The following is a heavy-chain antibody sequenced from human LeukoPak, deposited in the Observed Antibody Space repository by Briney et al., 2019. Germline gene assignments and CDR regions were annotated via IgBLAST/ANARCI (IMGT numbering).Heavy chain of an antibody. Sequence: GGSLRLSCAASGFTVYSNYMTWVRQAPGKGLEWVSVIYSGGSTYYADSVKGRFTISRDNSKNTLYLQMNSLRAEDTAVYYCASGRTVTTFDYWGQGTLVTVSS. CDR2: IYSGGST. J-gene: IGHJ4*02. V-gene: IGHV3-53*01. CDR1: GFTVYSNY. CDR3: ASGRTVTTFDY. D-gene: IGHD4-17*01.